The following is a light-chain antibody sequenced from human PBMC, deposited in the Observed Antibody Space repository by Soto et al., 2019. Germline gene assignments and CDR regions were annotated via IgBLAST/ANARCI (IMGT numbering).Light chain of an antibody. J-gene: IGKJ4*01. Sequence: DLQLTQSPSFLSASVGDRVTITCRTSQDISSYLAWYQQKPGKAPQLLISAASTLQSGVPSRFSGSGSGTEFTLTISSLQPEDSATYYCQQLISYPRSFGGGTKVEI. V-gene: IGKV1-9*01. CDR1: QDISSY. CDR2: AAS. CDR3: QQLISYPRS.